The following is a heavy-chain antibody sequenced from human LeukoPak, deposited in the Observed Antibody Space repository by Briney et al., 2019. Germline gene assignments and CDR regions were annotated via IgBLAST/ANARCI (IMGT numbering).Heavy chain of an antibody. CDR3: ARADPKLALVRGVRELYYGLDV. CDR2: IWYDGSNK. V-gene: IGHV3-33*01. Sequence: PGGSLRLSCAASRFTFSNYGMHWVRQAPGKGLEWVAVIWYDGSNKYYADSVKGRFTISRDNSKNTPYLQMNSLRAGDTAVYYCARADPKLALVRGVRELYYGLDVWGQGTTVTVCS. CDR1: RFTFSNYG. D-gene: IGHD3-10*01. J-gene: IGHJ6*02.